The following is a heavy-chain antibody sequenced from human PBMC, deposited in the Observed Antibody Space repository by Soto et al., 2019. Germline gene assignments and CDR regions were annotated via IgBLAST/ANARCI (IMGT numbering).Heavy chain of an antibody. CDR2: IYYSGST. V-gene: IGHV4-59*01. D-gene: IGHD3-10*01. Sequence: SETLSLTCTVSGGSISRYYWNWIRQPPGKGLEWIGYIYYSGSTNYNPSLKSRVTISVDTSKNQFSLKLSSVTAADTAVYYCARDPGSGSTYFDYWGQGTLVTVSS. J-gene: IGHJ4*02. CDR3: ARDPGSGSTYFDY. CDR1: GGSISRYY.